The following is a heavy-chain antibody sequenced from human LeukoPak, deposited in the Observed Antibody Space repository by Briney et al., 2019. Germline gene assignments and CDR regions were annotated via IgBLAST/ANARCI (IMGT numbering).Heavy chain of an antibody. D-gene: IGHD2-15*01. CDR1: GLTVSSKF. CDR3: VRGPPTPGFFHFFF. V-gene: IGHV3-66*01. Sequence: PGGSLRLSCAVSGLTVSSKFISWVRQAPGKGLEWVSDIYSGGRTYYAGSVKGRFTISRDNSKNTVDLQMSSLRVDDSAIYYCVRGPPTPGFFHFFFWGEGTLATVSS. J-gene: IGHJ4*02. CDR2: IYSGGRT.